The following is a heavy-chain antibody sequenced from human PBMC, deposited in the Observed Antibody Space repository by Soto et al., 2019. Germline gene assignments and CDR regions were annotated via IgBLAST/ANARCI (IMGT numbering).Heavy chain of an antibody. CDR1: GYTFTSYY. J-gene: IGHJ6*02. CDR2: INPSGGST. V-gene: IGHV1-46*01. D-gene: IGHD6-13*01. CDR3: AREFPAAGHYYGMDV. Sequence: GASVKVSCKASGYTFTSYYMHWVRQAPGQGLEWMGIINPSGGSTSYAQKFQGRVTMTRDTSTSTVYMELSSLRSEDTAVYYCAREFPAAGHYYGMDVWGQGTTVTVSS.